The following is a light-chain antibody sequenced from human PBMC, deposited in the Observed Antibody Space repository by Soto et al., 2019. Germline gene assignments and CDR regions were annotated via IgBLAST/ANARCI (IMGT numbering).Light chain of an antibody. Sequence: QSVLTQPPSASGTPGQRVTISCSGSISNIGSNTVNWYQQVPGTAPKLLIYSNNQRPSGVPDRFSGSKSGTSASLAISGLQSEDEADYYCAAWDATLNGLFGGGTKLTVL. CDR3: AAWDATLNGL. CDR1: ISNIGSNT. J-gene: IGLJ2*01. V-gene: IGLV1-44*01. CDR2: SNN.